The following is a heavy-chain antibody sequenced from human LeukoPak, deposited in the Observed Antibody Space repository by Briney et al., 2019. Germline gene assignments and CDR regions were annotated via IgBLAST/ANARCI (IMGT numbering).Heavy chain of an antibody. Sequence: PSETLSLTCAVSGDSIRGGNWWSWLRQSPGMGLEWIGEIHRSGHTNYNPSLESRLTISVDLSTNHFYLKLNSVTAADTAVYYCARGYSGSSPTNWGQGTLVTVSS. CDR1: GDSIRGGNW. V-gene: IGHV4-55*08. D-gene: IGHD1-26*01. CDR3: ARGYSGSSPTN. J-gene: IGHJ4*02. CDR2: IHRSGHT.